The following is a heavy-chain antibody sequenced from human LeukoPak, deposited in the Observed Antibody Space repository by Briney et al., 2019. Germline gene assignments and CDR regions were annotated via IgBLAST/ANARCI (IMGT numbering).Heavy chain of an antibody. Sequence: ASVKVSCKASGYTFTGYYMHWVRQAPGQGLEWMGIINPRGGRTSYAQKFQGRVTMTRDTSTTTVYMELSSLRSEDTAVYYCASFIAVAGTRDAFDIWGQGTMVTVSS. CDR1: GYTFTGYY. V-gene: IGHV1-46*01. CDR2: INPRGGRT. CDR3: ASFIAVAGTRDAFDI. J-gene: IGHJ3*02. D-gene: IGHD6-13*01.